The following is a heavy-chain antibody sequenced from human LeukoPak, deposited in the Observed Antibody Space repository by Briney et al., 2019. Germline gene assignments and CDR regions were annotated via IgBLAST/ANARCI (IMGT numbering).Heavy chain of an antibody. Sequence: GGSLRLSCAASGFTFRSFALNWVRQAPGKRLEWVSTISASGDDTFYAASVKGRFTVSRENSKNTLNLQLNSLRAEDTAIYYYAKEVFDTGKAFESWGQGTLVTVSS. CDR3: AKEVFDTGKAFES. V-gene: IGHV3-23*01. CDR2: ISASGDDT. J-gene: IGHJ4*02. D-gene: IGHD3-10*01. CDR1: GFTFRSFA.